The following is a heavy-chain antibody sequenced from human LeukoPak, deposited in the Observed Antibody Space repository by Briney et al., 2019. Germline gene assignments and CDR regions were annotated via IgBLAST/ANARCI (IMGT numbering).Heavy chain of an antibody. CDR1: XXTFSSYW. CDR3: ARDKGSSWYNYYYYYMDV. V-gene: IGHV3-7*01. D-gene: IGHD6-13*01. J-gene: IGHJ6*03. Sequence: GGSLRLSCAXSXXTFSSYWMSWVRQAPGKGLEWVANIKQDGSEKYYVDSVKGRFTISRDNAKNSLYLQMNSLRAEDTAVYYCARDKGSSWYNYYYYYMDVWGKGTTVTVSS. CDR2: IKQDGSEK.